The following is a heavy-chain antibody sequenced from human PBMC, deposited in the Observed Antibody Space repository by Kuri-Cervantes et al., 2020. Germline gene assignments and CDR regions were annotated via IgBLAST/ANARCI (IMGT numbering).Heavy chain of an antibody. CDR3: ARDHSGMVRGVNFDY. CDR2: INPSGGST. D-gene: IGHD3-10*01. J-gene: IGHJ4*02. Sequence: ASVKVSCKASGYTFTNYYMHWVRQAPGQGLEWMGIINPSGGSTSYAQKLQGRVTMTRDTSTSAVYMELSSLGSEDTAVYYCARDHSGMVRGVNFDYWGQGTLVTVSS. V-gene: IGHV1-46*04. CDR1: GYTFTNYY.